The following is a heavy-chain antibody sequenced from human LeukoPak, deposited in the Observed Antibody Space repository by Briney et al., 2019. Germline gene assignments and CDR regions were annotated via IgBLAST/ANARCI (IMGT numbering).Heavy chain of an antibody. V-gene: IGHV3-23*01. CDR2: ISGSGGTI. Sequence: GGSLRLSCAASGFTLSRYSMNWVRQAPGKGLEWVSAISGSGGTIYYADSVKGRFTISRDNSKNTLYLQMNSLRAEDTAIYYCAKGGFDWFGDDYWGQGTLVTVSS. CDR1: GFTLSRYS. CDR3: AKGGFDWFGDDY. J-gene: IGHJ4*02. D-gene: IGHD3-10*01.